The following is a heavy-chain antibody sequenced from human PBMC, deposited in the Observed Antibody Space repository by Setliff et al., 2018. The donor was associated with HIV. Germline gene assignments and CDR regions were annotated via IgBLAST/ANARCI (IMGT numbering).Heavy chain of an antibody. CDR2: LYDTGRT. D-gene: IGHD5-12*01. CDR3: VNSGYDGDYYYYYMDV. CDR1: GGSVIKDNFY. Sequence: SETLSLTCSVSGGSVIKDNFYWGWIRQAPAKGLEWIGTLYDTGRTCYNPPLKSRVSIFVDTTKNEFVLNLRSVTAADTAVYFCVNSGYDGDYYYYYMDVWGKGTTVTVSS. J-gene: IGHJ6*03. V-gene: IGHV4-39*01.